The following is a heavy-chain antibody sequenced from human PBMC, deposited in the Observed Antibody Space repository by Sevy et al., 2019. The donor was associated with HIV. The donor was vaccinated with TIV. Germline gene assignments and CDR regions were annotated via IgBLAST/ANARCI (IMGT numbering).Heavy chain of an antibody. CDR3: AGGRYDSSGSFDAFDI. J-gene: IGHJ3*02. V-gene: IGHV3-23*01. D-gene: IGHD3-22*01. Sequence: GGSLRLSCAASEFTFSSYAMNWVRQAPGKGLEWVSSIFGDGDITYYADSVKGRFTISRDKSKNTLYLQMHSLRAEDTAVYYCAGGRYDSSGSFDAFDIWGQGTMVTVSS. CDR1: EFTFSSYA. CDR2: IFGDGDIT.